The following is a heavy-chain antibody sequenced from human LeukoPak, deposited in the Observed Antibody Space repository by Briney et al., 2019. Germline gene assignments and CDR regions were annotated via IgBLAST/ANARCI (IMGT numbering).Heavy chain of an antibody. J-gene: IGHJ4*02. D-gene: IGHD1-26*01. V-gene: IGHV3-48*03. Sequence: PGGSLRLSCAASGFTFSSYEMNWVRQAPGKGLEWASCISSSGSTIYYADSVKGRFTISRDNAKNSLYLQMNSLRAEDTAVYYCARAPGATYDFDHWGQGTLVTVSS. CDR1: GFTFSSYE. CDR3: ARAPGATYDFDH. CDR2: ISSSGSTI.